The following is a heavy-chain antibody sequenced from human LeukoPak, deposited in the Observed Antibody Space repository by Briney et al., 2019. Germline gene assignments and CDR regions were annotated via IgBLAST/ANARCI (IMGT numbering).Heavy chain of an antibody. V-gene: IGHV3-48*04. CDR2: IRSTGETI. CDR1: GFTFSSYS. D-gene: IGHD2-15*01. J-gene: IGHJ5*02. CDR3: ARDNGGYCSGGSCYSGWFDP. Sequence: GGSLRLSCAASGFTFSSYSMSWVRQAPGKGLEWVSYIRSTGETIYYADSVKGRFTVSRDNAKNSLYLQMNSLRAEDTAVYYCARDNGGYCSGGSCYSGWFDPWGQGTLVTVSS.